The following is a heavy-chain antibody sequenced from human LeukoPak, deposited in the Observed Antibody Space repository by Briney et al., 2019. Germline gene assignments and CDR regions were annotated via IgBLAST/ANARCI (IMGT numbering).Heavy chain of an antibody. CDR1: GDSISTYY. D-gene: IGHD6-25*01. Sequence: SETLSLTCTVSGDSISTYYWSWIRQPPGKGLERIGYIFYNGNTNYNLSLKSRVTISVDKSKNQFSLKLSSVTAADTAVYYCARERATSGRCRFDFWGQGALVTVSS. J-gene: IGHJ4*02. CDR2: IFYNGNT. CDR3: ARERATSGRCRFDF. V-gene: IGHV4-59*01.